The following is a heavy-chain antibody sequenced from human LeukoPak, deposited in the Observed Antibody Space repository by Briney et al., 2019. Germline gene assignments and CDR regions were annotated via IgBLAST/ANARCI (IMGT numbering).Heavy chain of an antibody. D-gene: IGHD6-19*01. CDR2: INFDGSSI. V-gene: IGHV3-74*01. CDR1: GFTFRSHW. Sequence: GGSLRLSCAASGFTFRSHWMQWVRQRPGKGLVWVSRINFDGSSINYADSVKGRFTVSRDNDRKTLYLQMSSLRPEDTAFYYCSKEDNSGWYDYWGQGTLVTVS. CDR3: SKEDNSGWYDY. J-gene: IGHJ4*02.